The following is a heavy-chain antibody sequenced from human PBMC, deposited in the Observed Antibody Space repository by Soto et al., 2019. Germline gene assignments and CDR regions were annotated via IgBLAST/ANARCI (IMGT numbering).Heavy chain of an antibody. J-gene: IGHJ6*02. CDR2: INPNSGGT. Sequence: QVQLVQSGAEVKKPGASVKVSCRTSGYTFTDYYYYIHWVRQAPGQGLQWMGWINPNSGGTHRAQNFQGRVTMTRHTSINTAFMEVTSLTSDDTAVYFCARGPRYWTDVWGQGTTVTVSS. CDR1: GYTFTDYYYY. D-gene: IGHD2-15*01. CDR3: ARGPRYWTDV. V-gene: IGHV1-2*02.